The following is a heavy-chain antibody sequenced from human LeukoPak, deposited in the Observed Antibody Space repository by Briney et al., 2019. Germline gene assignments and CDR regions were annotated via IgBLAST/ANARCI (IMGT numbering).Heavy chain of an antibody. J-gene: IGHJ3*02. V-gene: IGHV4-59*01. CDR2: INYSGST. CDR3: ARDPLSTNDFDI. D-gene: IGHD1-1*01. Sequence: SETLSLTCTVSGGSITNSYWNWLRQSPGKGLEWIGYINYSGSTNYNPSLKSRVTISVDTSKNQFSLKLSSVTAADTAVYFCARDPLSTNDFDIWGQGTMVTVSS. CDR1: GGSITNSY.